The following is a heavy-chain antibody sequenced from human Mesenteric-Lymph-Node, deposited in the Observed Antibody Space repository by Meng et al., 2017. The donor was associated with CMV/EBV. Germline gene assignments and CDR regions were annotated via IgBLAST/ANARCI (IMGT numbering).Heavy chain of an antibody. CDR2: IYYSGST. CDR1: GGSVSSSTYY. Sequence: SGGSVSSSTYYWAWIRQTPGKGLEWIGSIYYSGSTFYNPSLKSRVTMSIDTSKNQFSLRVTSLTAADTAVYYCARYPSGTYYYYDSWGQGTLVTVSS. CDR3: ARYPSGTYYYYDS. D-gene: IGHD1-26*01. V-gene: IGHV4-39*07. J-gene: IGHJ4*02.